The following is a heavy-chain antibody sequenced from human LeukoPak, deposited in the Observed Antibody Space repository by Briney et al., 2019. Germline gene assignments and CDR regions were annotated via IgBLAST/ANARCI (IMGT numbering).Heavy chain of an antibody. CDR1: AFTFSSYA. CDR2: ISSNGDST. D-gene: IGHD6-13*01. CDR3: VKETKRAAPGGFGYYYGMDV. Sequence: GGSLRLSCSASAFTFSSYAMNWVRQAPGKGLEYVSAISSNGDSTYYADSVKGRFTISRDNSKNTLYLQMSSLRAEDTAVYYCVKETKRAAPGGFGYYYGMDVWGKGTTVTVSS. V-gene: IGHV3-64D*06. J-gene: IGHJ6*04.